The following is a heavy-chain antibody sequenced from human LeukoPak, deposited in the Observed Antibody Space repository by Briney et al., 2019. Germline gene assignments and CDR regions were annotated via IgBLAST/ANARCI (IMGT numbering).Heavy chain of an antibody. CDR3: ARSSSITMVRAVITKLYYYYGMDV. Sequence: ASVKVSCKASGYTFTSYDINWVRQATGQGLEWMGWMNPNSGNTGYAQKFQGRVTMTRNTSISTAYMELSSLRSEDTAVYYCARSSSITMVRAVITKLYYYYGMDVWGQGTTVTVSS. V-gene: IGHV1-8*01. CDR1: GYTFTSYD. CDR2: MNPNSGNT. J-gene: IGHJ6*02. D-gene: IGHD3-10*01.